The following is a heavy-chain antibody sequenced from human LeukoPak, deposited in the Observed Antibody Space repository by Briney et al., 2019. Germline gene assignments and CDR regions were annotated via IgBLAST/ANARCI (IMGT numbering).Heavy chain of an antibody. V-gene: IGHV3-23*01. CDR2: ISGSGGST. CDR3: AKDSYYYDTSGYDYFDY. J-gene: IGHJ4*02. Sequence: GGSLRLSCAASGFTFSTYAMSWVRQAPGKGLEWVSTISGSGGSTYYADSVKDRFTISRDNSKNTLYLQMNSLRAEDTAVYYCAKDSYYYDTSGYDYFDYWGQGTLVTVSS. D-gene: IGHD3-22*01. CDR1: GFTFSTYA.